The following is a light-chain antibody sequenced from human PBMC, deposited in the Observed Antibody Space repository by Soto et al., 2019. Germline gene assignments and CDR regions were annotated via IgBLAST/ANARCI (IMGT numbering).Light chain of an antibody. CDR3: NRYSTYSRYT. CDR1: QSINSW. V-gene: IGKV1-5*03. Sequence: IQMTQSPSILSASVGDRVTITCRASQSINSWLAWYQQKPWKAPKLLIYKTSSLESVAPSRFSGSESGTEFTLTIISLEPDDFATYYCNRYSTYSRYTFGQGTKLEIK. J-gene: IGKJ2*01. CDR2: KTS.